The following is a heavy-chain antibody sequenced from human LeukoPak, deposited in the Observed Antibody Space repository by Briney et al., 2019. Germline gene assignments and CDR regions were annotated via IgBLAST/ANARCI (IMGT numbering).Heavy chain of an antibody. CDR1: GDSISTYY. Sequence: MPSETLSLTCSFSGDSISTYYWSWIRQSPGKGLEWIGHIYSSGNTDYNSSLKSRVTISVDTSKSQFSLRLSSVTATDTAVYYCARLRWQLVDPYFDYWGQGILVTVSS. V-gene: IGHV4-59*01. CDR3: ARLRWQLVDPYFDY. CDR2: IYSSGNT. D-gene: IGHD1-26*01. J-gene: IGHJ4*02.